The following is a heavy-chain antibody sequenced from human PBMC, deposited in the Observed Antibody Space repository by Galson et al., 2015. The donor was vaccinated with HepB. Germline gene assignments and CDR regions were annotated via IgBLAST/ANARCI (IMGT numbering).Heavy chain of an antibody. CDR3: AHRGYSYGYRLDWYFDL. D-gene: IGHD5-18*01. CDR1: GFSLSTSGVG. V-gene: IGHV2-5*02. CDR2: IYWDDDK. J-gene: IGHJ2*01. Sequence: PALVKPTQTLTLTCTFSGFSLSTSGVGVGWIRQPPGKALEWLALIYWDDDKRYSPSLKSRLTITKDTSKNQVVLTMTNMDPVDTATYYCAHRGYSYGYRLDWYFDLWGRGTLVTVSS.